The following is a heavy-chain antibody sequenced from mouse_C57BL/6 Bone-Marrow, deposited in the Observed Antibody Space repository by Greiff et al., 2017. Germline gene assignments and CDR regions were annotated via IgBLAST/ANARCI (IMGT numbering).Heavy chain of an antibody. CDR1: GFTFSSYG. CDR2: ISSGGSYT. Sequence: EVQGVESGGDLVKPGGSLKLSCAASGFTFSSYGMSWVRPTPDKRLAWVATISSGGSYTYYPDSVKGRFTFSRDNAKNTLYLQMSSLKSEDTAMYYCARLDGYYEAYWGQGTLVTVSA. J-gene: IGHJ3*01. V-gene: IGHV5-6*01. D-gene: IGHD2-3*01. CDR3: ARLDGYYEAY.